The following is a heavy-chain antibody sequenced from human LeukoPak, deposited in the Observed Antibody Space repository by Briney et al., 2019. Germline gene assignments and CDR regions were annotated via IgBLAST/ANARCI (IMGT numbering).Heavy chain of an antibody. J-gene: IGHJ5*02. CDR3: ARGGCSSTSCYTGDRWFDP. CDR2: IIPIFGTA. CDR1: GGTFSSYA. D-gene: IGHD2-2*02. Sequence: ASVKVSCKASGGTFSSYAISWVRQAPGQGLEWMGGIIPIFGTANYAQKFQGRVTITADESTSTAYMELSSLRSEDTAVYYCARGGCSSTSCYTGDRWFDPWGQGTLVTVSS. V-gene: IGHV1-69*13.